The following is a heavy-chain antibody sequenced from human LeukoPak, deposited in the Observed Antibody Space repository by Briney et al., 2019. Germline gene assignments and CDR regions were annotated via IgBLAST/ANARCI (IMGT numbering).Heavy chain of an antibody. CDR1: GGSISSYY. D-gene: IGHD3-10*01. V-gene: IGHV4-59*01. Sequence: PETLSLTCTVSGGSISSYYWSWIRQPPGKGLEGIGYIYYSGSTNYNPSLKSRVTISVDTSKNQFSLKLSSVTAADTAVYYCARVDGSGSYSYYYYYMDVWGKGTTVTISS. CDR3: ARVDGSGSYSYYYYYMDV. J-gene: IGHJ6*03. CDR2: IYYSGST.